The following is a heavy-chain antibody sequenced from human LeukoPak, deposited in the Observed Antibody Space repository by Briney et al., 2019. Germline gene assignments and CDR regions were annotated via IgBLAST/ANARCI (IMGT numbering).Heavy chain of an antibody. CDR2: TYYRSKWYN. D-gene: IGHD1-14*01. Sequence: SQTLSLTCAISGDSVSSSTDAWNWIRQSPSRGLEWLGRTYYRSKWYNDYAVYVESRITINPDTSKNQFSLQLNSVTPEDTAVYYCARGANRVFDYWGQGTLVTASS. CDR3: ARGANRVFDY. CDR1: GDSVSSSTDA. V-gene: IGHV6-1*01. J-gene: IGHJ4*02.